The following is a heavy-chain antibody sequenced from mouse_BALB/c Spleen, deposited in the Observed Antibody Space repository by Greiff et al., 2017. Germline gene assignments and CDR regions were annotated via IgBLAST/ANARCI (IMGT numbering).Heavy chain of an antibody. V-gene: IGHV1-7*01. D-gene: IGHD1-1*01. CDR3: ARWITTVVASMDY. Sequence: QVHVKQSGAELAKPGASVKMSCKASGYTFTSYWMHWVKQRPGQGLEWIGYINPSTGYTEYNQKFKDKATLTADKSSSTAYMQLSSLTSEDSAVYYCARWITTVVASMDYWGQGTSVTVSS. J-gene: IGHJ4*01. CDR1: GYTFTSYW. CDR2: INPSTGYT.